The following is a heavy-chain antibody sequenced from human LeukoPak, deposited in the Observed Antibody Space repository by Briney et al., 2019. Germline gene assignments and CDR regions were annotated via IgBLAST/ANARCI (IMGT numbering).Heavy chain of an antibody. Sequence: GGSLRLSCAASGFTFSSYEINWVRQAPGKGREWVSYISSSGSTIYYANSVKGRFTISRDNVKNSLYLQMNNLTAEDTAVYYCARQGTYYFDSNGFYSYYFDSWGQGTLVTVSS. J-gene: IGHJ4*02. V-gene: IGHV3-48*03. CDR3: ARQGTYYFDSNGFYSYYFDS. CDR2: ISSSGSTI. D-gene: IGHD3-22*01. CDR1: GFTFSSYE.